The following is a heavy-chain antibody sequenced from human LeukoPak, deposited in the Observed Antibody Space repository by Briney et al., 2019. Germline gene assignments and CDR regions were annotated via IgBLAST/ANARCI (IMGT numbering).Heavy chain of an antibody. CDR3: AKNVYYYGMDV. J-gene: IGHJ6*02. Sequence: PGGSLRLSCAASGFTFSSYGMHWVRQAPGEGLEWVAVISYDGSNKYYADSVKGRFTISRDNSKNTLYLQMNSLRAEDTAVYYCAKNVYYYGMDVWGQGTTVTVSS. CDR1: GFTFSSYG. CDR2: ISYDGSNK. V-gene: IGHV3-30*18.